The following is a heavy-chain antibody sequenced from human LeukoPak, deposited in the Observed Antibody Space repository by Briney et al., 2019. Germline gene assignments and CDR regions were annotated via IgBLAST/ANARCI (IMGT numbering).Heavy chain of an antibody. V-gene: IGHV1-18*01. Sequence: GASVKVSCKASGYTFTSYDINWVRQAPGQGLEWMGWISAYNGNTNYAQKLQGRVTMTTDTSTSTAYMELRSLRSDDTAVYYCARGSTIFGVVILYYYYGMDVWGQGTTVTVSS. D-gene: IGHD3-3*01. CDR2: ISAYNGNT. CDR3: ARGSTIFGVVILYYYYGMDV. J-gene: IGHJ6*02. CDR1: GYTFTSYD.